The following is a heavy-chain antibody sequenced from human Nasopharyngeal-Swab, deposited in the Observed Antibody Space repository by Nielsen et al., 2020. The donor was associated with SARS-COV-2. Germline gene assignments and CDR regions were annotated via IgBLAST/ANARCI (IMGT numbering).Heavy chain of an antibody. J-gene: IGHJ2*01. CDR2: ITGIDRSP. Sequence: ESLKISCAASGSTFSSSAISWLRQAPGKGLEWVSGITGIDRSPYYADSVKGRFTLSSDNSKNTLYLQMNSRRAEDTAVYYCSQGPRADWYFDLWGRGTLVTVSS. CDR1: GSTFSSSA. CDR3: SQGPRADWYFDL. V-gene: IGHV3-23*01.